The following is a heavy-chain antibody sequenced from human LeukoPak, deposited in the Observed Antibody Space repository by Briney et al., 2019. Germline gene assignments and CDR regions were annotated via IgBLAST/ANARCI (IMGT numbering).Heavy chain of an antibody. J-gene: IGHJ3*02. CDR1: GFTFSNYG. CDR3: AKEVGYWGYAFDI. CDR2: IRYDGSNK. Sequence: GGSLRLSCAASGFTFSNYGMHWVRQAPGKGLEWVAFIRYDGSNKYYADSVKGRFTISRDNSKNTLYLQMNSLRAEDTAVYYCAKEVGYWGYAFDIWGQGTIVTVSS. D-gene: IGHD2-15*01. V-gene: IGHV3-30*02.